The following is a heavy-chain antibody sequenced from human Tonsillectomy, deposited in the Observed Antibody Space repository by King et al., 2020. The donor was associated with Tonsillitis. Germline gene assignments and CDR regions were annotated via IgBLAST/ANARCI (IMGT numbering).Heavy chain of an antibody. Sequence: VQLVESGGGLVQPGGSLRLSCAASGFTFSNYAMHWVRQAPGXGLEYVSGITSNGGSTYYANAVKGRFTXXRDNSXNTXYLPMGXLRSADLAVYYCAXAPXXXXYDSNGALDYWGXXTLVTVSS. D-gene: IGHD3-22*01. CDR1: GFTFSNYA. V-gene: IGHV3-64*01. CDR2: ITSNGGST. CDR3: AXAPXXXXYDSNGALDY. J-gene: IGHJ4*01.